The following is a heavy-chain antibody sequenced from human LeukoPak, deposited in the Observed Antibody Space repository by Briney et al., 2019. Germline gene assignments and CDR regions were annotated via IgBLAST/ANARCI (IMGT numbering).Heavy chain of an antibody. CDR3: VRDFQYAFDI. Sequence: GGSLRLSCAASGFTFSSFSMNWVRQAPGKGLEWFSYINNGGTTISYADSVKGRFTISRDNAENSLYPQMNSLRADDTAVYYCVRDFQYAFDIWGQGTVVTVSS. CDR2: INNGGTTI. CDR1: GFTFSSFS. J-gene: IGHJ3*02. V-gene: IGHV3-48*01.